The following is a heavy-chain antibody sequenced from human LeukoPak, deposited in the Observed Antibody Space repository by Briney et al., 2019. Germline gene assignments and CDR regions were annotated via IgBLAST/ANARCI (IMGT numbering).Heavy chain of an antibody. CDR3: ARGAYYYDSSGYHFDY. D-gene: IGHD3-22*01. Sequence: ASVKVSCKASGYTFTNFAINWGRQAPGQRPEWMGWMNPNSGNTGYAQKFQGRVTITRNTSISTAYMELSSLRSEDTAVYYCARGAYYYDSSGYHFDYWGQGTLVTVSS. V-gene: IGHV1-8*03. CDR1: GYTFTNFA. CDR2: MNPNSGNT. J-gene: IGHJ4*02.